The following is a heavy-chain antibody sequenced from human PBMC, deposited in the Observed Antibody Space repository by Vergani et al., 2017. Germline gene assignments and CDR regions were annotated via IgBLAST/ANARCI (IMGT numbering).Heavy chain of an antibody. CDR1: GFTFSACP. D-gene: IGHD3-22*01. CDR2: ISNDGGNK. J-gene: IGHJ4*02. CDR3: ARLSYDTTPYLQGGYDC. V-gene: IGHV3-30*03. Sequence: VQLLQSGGGVIQPGGSVRLSCAASGFTFSACPMTWVRQAPGKGLEWVAVISNDGGNKYYADSVKGRFTIYKDNTVDMLSLQMNSLRPDDTAVYYCARLSYDTTPYLQGGYDCWGQGTLVSVSS.